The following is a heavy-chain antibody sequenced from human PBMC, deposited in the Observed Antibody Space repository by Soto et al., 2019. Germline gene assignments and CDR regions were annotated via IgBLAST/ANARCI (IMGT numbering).Heavy chain of an antibody. CDR3: ARGILRPNHYMDV. CDR1: GDSISRGGYC. J-gene: IGHJ6*03. Sequence: QVQLQESGPGLVKPSQTLSLTCIVSGDSISRGGYCWTWIRQHPGKGLEWIGYIYDSGSAFYNPSLKSRVTMSVDTSKNQFSLNLRSVTAADTAVFYCARGILRPNHYMDVWGKGTAVAVSS. CDR2: IYDSGSA. D-gene: IGHD1-26*01. V-gene: IGHV4-31*03.